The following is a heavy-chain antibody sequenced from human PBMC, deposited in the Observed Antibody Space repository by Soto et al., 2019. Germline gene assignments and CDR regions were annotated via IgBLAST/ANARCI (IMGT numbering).Heavy chain of an antibody. CDR1: GYTFTSYG. D-gene: IGHD2-2*01. CDR2: ISAYNGNT. Sequence: GASVKVSCKASGYTFTSYGISWVRQAPGQGLEWMGWISAYNGNTNYAQKLQGRVTMTTDTSTSTAYMELSSLRSEDTAVYYCARDEEYCSSTSCPKDDYWGQGTLVTVS. J-gene: IGHJ4*02. CDR3: ARDEEYCSSTSCPKDDY. V-gene: IGHV1-18*01.